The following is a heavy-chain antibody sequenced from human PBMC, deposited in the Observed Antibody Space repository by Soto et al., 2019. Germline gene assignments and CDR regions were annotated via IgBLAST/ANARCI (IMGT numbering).Heavy chain of an antibody. V-gene: IGHV4-59*01. CDR3: ARTYYDFWSGYWRWFAP. D-gene: IGHD3-3*01. Sequence: SETLSVTCTVSGGSISGYYWIWIRQPPGKGLEWIGYIYYSGSTNYNPSLKSRVTISIDTSKNQFSLKLSSVTAADTAVYYCARTYYDFWSGYWRWFAPWGQGTLVTVSS. CDR2: IYYSGST. CDR1: GGSISGYY. J-gene: IGHJ5*02.